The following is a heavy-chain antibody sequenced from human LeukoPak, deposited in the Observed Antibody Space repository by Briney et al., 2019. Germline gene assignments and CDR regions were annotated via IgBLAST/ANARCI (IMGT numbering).Heavy chain of an antibody. Sequence: GGSLRLSWATSGFTFSSYSMTWVRQAPGKGLEWVAKIKQDGGDKNYVDSVTGRFTISRDNTKNSLFLQMNSLRAEDTAVYYCARAMGTSYGFWSGSYTVSYFYYMDVWGKGTTVTVSS. V-gene: IGHV3-7*01. CDR1: GFTFSSYS. CDR3: ARAMGTSYGFWSGSYTVSYFYYMDV. CDR2: IKQDGGDK. J-gene: IGHJ6*03. D-gene: IGHD3-3*01.